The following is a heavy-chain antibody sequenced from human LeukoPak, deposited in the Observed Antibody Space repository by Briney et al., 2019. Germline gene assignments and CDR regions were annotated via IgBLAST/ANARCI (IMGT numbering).Heavy chain of an antibody. J-gene: IGHJ6*02. CDR3: ARDLVKEKPSGGFYYYGMDV. CDR2: FYYSGST. V-gene: IGHV4-59*01. Sequence: SETLSLTCTVFGGSIRGYHWSWVRQPPGKGLEWIGHFYYSGSTNFNPSLKSRVTISGDTSKNQFSLKVISVTAADTAVYYCARDLVKEKPSGGFYYYGMDVWGQGTTVTVSS. CDR1: GGSIRGYH. D-gene: IGHD1-26*01.